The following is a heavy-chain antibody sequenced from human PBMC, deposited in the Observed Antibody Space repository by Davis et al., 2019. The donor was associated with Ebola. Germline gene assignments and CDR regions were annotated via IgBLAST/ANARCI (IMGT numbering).Heavy chain of an antibody. CDR1: GFTFSSYS. CDR2: ISSSSSYL. CDR3: ARVQGNCISGSCFGDYYYGMDV. J-gene: IGHJ6*02. Sequence: GGSLRLSCAASGFTFSSYSMNWVRQAPGKGLEWVSSISSSSSYLYYADSVKGRFTISRDNAKNSLYLQMNSLRAEDTAVYYCARVQGNCISGSCFGDYYYGMDVWGQGTTVTVSS. V-gene: IGHV3-21*01. D-gene: IGHD2-15*01.